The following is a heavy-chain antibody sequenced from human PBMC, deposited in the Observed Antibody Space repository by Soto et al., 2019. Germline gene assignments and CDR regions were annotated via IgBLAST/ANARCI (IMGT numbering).Heavy chain of an antibody. J-gene: IGHJ4*02. CDR1: GFTFSNYA. Sequence: GGSLRLSXAASGFTFSNYAMSWVRQAPGKGLEWVSSISGSGGSTFYSDSVKGRSTISGDSSKNTLYLNMNSLRAEDTAVYYCAEELSSMWFPLDYWGQGTLVTVSS. D-gene: IGHD6-13*01. CDR2: ISGSGGST. V-gene: IGHV3-23*01. CDR3: AEELSSMWFPLDY.